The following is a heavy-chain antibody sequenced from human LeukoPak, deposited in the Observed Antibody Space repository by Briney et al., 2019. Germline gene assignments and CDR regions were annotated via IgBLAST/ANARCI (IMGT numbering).Heavy chain of an antibody. J-gene: IGHJ5*01. D-gene: IGHD6-25*01. Sequence: SETLSLTCTVSGGSISSSSYYWGWIRQPPGKGLEWIGSIYYSGSTYYNPSLKSRVSISVHTSKNQFSLKLRSVTAADTAVYYWARPRPSRLRWFGPLGQGTLVTVSS. CDR2: IYYSGST. CDR1: GGSISSSSYY. CDR3: ARPRPSRLRWFGP. V-gene: IGHV4-39*01.